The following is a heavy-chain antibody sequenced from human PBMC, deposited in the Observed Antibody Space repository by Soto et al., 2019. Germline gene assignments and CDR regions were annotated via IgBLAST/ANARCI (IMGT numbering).Heavy chain of an antibody. Sequence: QVQLVQSGAEVKPPGASVKVSCKASGYSFTGHYMHWVRQVSGKRLEFLGWLKPDNGGTYYAPKFQGRVTFTRDTSTTTAYMELSGLHSDDRAVDYCARDLCPLGSVSLCPTYGMDLWGQGTTVAVSS. CDR1: GYSFTGHY. J-gene: IGHJ6*02. D-gene: IGHD3-10*01. CDR2: LKPDNGGT. V-gene: IGHV1-2*02. CDR3: ARDLCPLGSVSLCPTYGMDL.